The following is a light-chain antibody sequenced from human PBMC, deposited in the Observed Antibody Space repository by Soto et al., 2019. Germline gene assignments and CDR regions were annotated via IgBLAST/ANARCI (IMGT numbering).Light chain of an antibody. V-gene: IGLV1-40*01. Sequence: QSVLTQPPSVSGAPGQRVTISCTGSSSNIGAGYDVHWYQQLPGTAPKVLIYGNSNRPSGVPDRFSGSKSGTSASPAITGLPAEDEADYYCQSSDRSQSGDVFGTGTKLTVL. CDR3: QSSDRSQSGDV. J-gene: IGLJ1*01. CDR1: SSNIGAGYD. CDR2: GNS.